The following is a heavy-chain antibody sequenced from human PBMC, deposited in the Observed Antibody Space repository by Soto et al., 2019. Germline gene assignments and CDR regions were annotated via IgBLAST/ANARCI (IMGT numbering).Heavy chain of an antibody. CDR1: GGTFNSYT. Sequence: QVQLVQSGAEVKKPGSSVKVSCKASGGTFNSYTISWVRQAPGQGLEWMGRIVPIFDIAKYAQKFQGRVTITADKSTSTAYMELSSLRSEDTAVYYCARGAFGGQQQLVRDGFDIWVQGTMVTVSS. J-gene: IGHJ3*02. CDR2: IVPIFDIA. V-gene: IGHV1-69*02. CDR3: ARGAFGGQQQLVRDGFDI. D-gene: IGHD6-13*01.